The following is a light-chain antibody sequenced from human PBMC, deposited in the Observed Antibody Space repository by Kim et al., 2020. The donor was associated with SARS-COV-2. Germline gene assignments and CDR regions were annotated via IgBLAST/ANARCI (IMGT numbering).Light chain of an antibody. J-gene: IGKJ5*01. V-gene: IGKV3-20*01. Sequence: EIVLTQSPGTLSLSPGERATLSCRASQSVSSSYLAWYQQKPGQAPRLLIYGASSRATGIPDRFSGSGSGTDFTLTISRLEPEDFAVYYCQQYDSSPTITFGHGTQLEIK. CDR1: QSVSSSY. CDR3: QQYDSSPTIT. CDR2: GAS.